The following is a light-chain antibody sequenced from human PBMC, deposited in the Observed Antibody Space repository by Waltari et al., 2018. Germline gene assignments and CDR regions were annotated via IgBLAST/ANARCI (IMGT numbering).Light chain of an antibody. J-gene: IGKJ2*01. V-gene: IGKV4-1*01. CDR2: WAS. CDR3: QHYYNIPYT. CDR1: QSVFFSSNNQSY. Sequence: DIVMTQSPDSLAVSLGESATINCKSSQSVFFSSNNQSYFTWYKQKPGQPPTVLFYWASTRQSGVPDRFSGSGSGTDFTLTISSLHAEDVAVYYCQHYYNIPYTFGQGTKLEI.